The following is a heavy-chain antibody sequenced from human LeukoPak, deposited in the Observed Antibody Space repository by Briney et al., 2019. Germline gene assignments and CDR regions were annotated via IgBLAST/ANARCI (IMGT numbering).Heavy chain of an antibody. CDR1: GFTFSDYF. CDR2: IDSSGTI. D-gene: IGHD2-21*02. Sequence: GGSLRLSCAASGFTFSDYFMSWIRQGPGKGLEWVSHIDSSGTIYYADSVKGRATISRDNAKNSLYLQMNSLRAEDTAVYYCARPAYCGGNCYYSPDYWGQGTLVTVSS. V-gene: IGHV3-11*04. J-gene: IGHJ4*02. CDR3: ARPAYCGGNCYYSPDY.